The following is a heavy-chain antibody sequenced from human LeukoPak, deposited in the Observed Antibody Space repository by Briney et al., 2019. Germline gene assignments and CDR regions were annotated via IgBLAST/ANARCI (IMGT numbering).Heavy chain of an antibody. J-gene: IGHJ4*02. CDR3: ARGHYYDSSFDY. D-gene: IGHD3-22*01. CDR2: ISGTGSST. CDR1: EFTFSNYA. Sequence: GGSLRLSCTASEFTFSNYAMSWVRQAPGKGLEWVSAISGTGSSTFHADSVKGRFTISRDNSKNTLYLQMNSLRAEDTAVYYCARGHYYDSSFDYWGQGTLVTVSS. V-gene: IGHV3-23*01.